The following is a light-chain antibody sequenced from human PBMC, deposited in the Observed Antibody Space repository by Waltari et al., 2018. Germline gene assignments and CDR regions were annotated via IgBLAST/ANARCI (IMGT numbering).Light chain of an antibody. Sequence: QSALTQPASVSGSPGQSITISCTGTTTDIGRYNYISWYQQHPGKAPKLIIYDVSDRPSGVSNRFSGSKSGNTASLTISGLQAEDDADYYCSSYTSTTTLIFGTGTKVTVL. V-gene: IGLV2-14*03. CDR3: SSYTSTTTLI. J-gene: IGLJ1*01. CDR2: DVS. CDR1: TTDIGRYNY.